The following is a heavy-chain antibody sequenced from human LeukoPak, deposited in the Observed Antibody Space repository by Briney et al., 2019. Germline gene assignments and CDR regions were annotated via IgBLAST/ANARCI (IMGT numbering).Heavy chain of an antibody. CDR1: GFTFSSYA. D-gene: IGHD2-2*02. V-gene: IGHV3-23*01. Sequence: GGSLRLSCAASGFTFSSYAMSWVRQAPGKGLEWVSAISGSGGSTYYADSVKGRFTISRDNSKNTLYLQINSLRAEDTAVYYCAKDLGEFRVVPAAIHGGFDPWGQGTLVSVSS. CDR3: AKDLGEFRVVPAAIHGGFDP. J-gene: IGHJ5*02. CDR2: ISGSGGST.